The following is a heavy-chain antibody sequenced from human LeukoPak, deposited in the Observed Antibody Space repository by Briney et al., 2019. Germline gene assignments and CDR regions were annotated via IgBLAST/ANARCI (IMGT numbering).Heavy chain of an antibody. CDR3: ARAPLWFGVFYAFDI. D-gene: IGHD3-10*01. V-gene: IGHV4-34*01. CDR1: GGSFSGYS. J-gene: IGHJ3*02. CDR2: INLSGST. Sequence: SETLSLTCAVSGGSFSGYSWSWIRQPPGKGLEWIGEINLSGSTNYNPSLKSRVTISVDTSKNQFSLKLSSVTAPDTAVYYYARAPLWFGVFYAFDIWGQGTMVSVSS.